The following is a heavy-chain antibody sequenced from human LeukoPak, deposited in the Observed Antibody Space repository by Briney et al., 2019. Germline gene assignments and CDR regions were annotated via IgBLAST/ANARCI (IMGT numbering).Heavy chain of an antibody. CDR1: GYTFNGYY. D-gene: IGHD2-15*01. CDR2: INPSGGST. V-gene: IGHV1-46*02. J-gene: IGHJ3*02. CDR3: ARGHLPGGGGAFDI. Sequence: ASVKVSCKASGYTFNGYYMYWVRQAPGQGLEWMGIINPSGGSTSYAQKFQGRVTMTRDMSTSTVYMELSSLRSEDTAVYYCARGHLPGGGGAFDIWGQGTMVTVSS.